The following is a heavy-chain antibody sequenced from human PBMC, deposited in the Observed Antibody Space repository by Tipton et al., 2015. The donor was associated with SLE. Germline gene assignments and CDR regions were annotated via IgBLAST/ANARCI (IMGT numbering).Heavy chain of an antibody. D-gene: IGHD3-22*01. CDR1: GFTFSSYS. CDR3: AKTLYYYDSSGPFDY. V-gene: IGHV3-21*04. J-gene: IGHJ4*02. CDR2: ISSSSSYI. Sequence: SLRLSCAASGFTFSSYSMNWVRQAPGKGLEWVSSISSSSSYIYYADSMKGRFTISRDNSKNTLYLQMNSLRAEDTAVYYCAKTLYYYDSSGPFDYWGQGNLVTVSS.